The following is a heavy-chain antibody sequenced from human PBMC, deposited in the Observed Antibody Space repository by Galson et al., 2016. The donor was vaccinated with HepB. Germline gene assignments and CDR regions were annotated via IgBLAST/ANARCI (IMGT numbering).Heavy chain of an antibody. CDR2: IFYSGTT. V-gene: IGHV4-39*01. J-gene: IGHJ5*02. D-gene: IGHD3-22*01. CDR1: GGSISSSGYY. CDR3: ARHDYDSRIRSYINWFDP. Sequence: LSLTCTVSGGSISSSGYYWGWIRQPPGKGLEWIGSIFYSGTTYYNPFLKSRVTISIDTPKNQFSLRLTSVTAADTAIYSCARHDYDSRIRSYINWFDPWGQGTLVTVSS.